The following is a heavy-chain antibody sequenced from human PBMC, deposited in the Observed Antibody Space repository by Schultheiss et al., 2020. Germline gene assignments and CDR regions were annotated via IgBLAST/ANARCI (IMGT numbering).Heavy chain of an antibody. CDR3: ARASTYYDFWSGYYPGRYYYMDV. CDR2: IYYSGST. J-gene: IGHJ6*03. D-gene: IGHD3-3*01. V-gene: IGHV4-59*01. CDR1: GGSISSYY. Sequence: SQTLSLTCTVSGGSISSYYWSWIRQPPGKGLEWIGYIYYSGSTNYNPSLKSRVTISVDTSKNQFSLKLSSVTAADTAVYYCARASTYYDFWSGYYPGRYYYMDVWGKGTTVTVSS.